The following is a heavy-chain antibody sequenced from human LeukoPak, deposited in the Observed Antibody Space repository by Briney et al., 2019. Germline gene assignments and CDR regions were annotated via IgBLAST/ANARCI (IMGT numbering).Heavy chain of an antibody. Sequence: SETLSLTCTVSGGSISSYYWSWIRQPPGKGLEWIGYIYYSGSTNYNPSLKSRVTISVDTSKNQFSLKLSSVTAADTAVYYCARDLMGIAYRGAFYYWGQGTLVTVSS. D-gene: IGHD6-13*01. J-gene: IGHJ4*02. CDR3: ARDLMGIAYRGAFYY. CDR2: IYYSGST. V-gene: IGHV4-59*01. CDR1: GGSISSYY.